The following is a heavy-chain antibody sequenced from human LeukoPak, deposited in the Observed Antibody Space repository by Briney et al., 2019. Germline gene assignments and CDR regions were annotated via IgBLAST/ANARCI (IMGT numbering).Heavy chain of an antibody. CDR2: IYYSGST. CDR1: GGSISSYY. J-gene: IGHJ3*02. V-gene: IGHV4-59*01. CDR3: ARDRAMVRGVIAMIDAFDI. Sequence: SETLSLTCTVSGGSISSYYWSWIRQPPGKGLEWIGYIYYSGSTNYNPSLKSRVTISVDTSKNQFSLKLSSVTAADTAVYYCARDRAMVRGVIAMIDAFDIWGQGTMVSVSS. D-gene: IGHD3-10*01.